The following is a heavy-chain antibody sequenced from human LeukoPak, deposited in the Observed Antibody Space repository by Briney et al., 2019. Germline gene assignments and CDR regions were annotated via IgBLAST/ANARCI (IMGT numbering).Heavy chain of an antibody. CDR2: IYSGGST. CDR3: ASYGDYGSFDY. J-gene: IGHJ4*02. V-gene: IGHV3-66*01. Sequence: GGSLRLSCAASGFTFSSYAMSWVRQAPGKGLEWVSVIYSGGSTYYADSVKGRFTISRDNSKNTLYLQMNSLRAEDTAVYYCASYGDYGSFDYWGQGTLVTVSS. CDR1: GFTFSSYA. D-gene: IGHD4-17*01.